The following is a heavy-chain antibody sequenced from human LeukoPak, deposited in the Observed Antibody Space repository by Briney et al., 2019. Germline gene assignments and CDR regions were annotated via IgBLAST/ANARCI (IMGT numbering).Heavy chain of an antibody. CDR3: AKALRVTATKNYFDY. D-gene: IGHD2-21*02. CDR2: ISGSGGST. Sequence: PGGSLRLSCAASGFTFSSYAMSWVRQAPGKGLEWVSAISGSGGSTYYADSVKGRFTISRDNSKNTLYLQMNSLRAEDAAVYYGAKALRVTATKNYFDYWGQGTLVTVSS. V-gene: IGHV3-23*01. CDR1: GFTFSSYA. J-gene: IGHJ4*02.